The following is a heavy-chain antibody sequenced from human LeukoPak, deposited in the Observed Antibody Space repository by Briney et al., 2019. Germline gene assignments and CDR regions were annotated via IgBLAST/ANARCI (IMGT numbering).Heavy chain of an antibody. D-gene: IGHD1-26*01. CDR3: ARDRGSRYYFDY. Sequence: GGSLRLSCAASGFTFSSYEMNWVRQAPGKGLEWVSYISSSGSTIYYADSVKGRFTISRDNANNSLYLQMNSLRAEDTAVYYCARDRGSRYYFDYWGQGTLVTVSS. CDR2: ISSSGSTI. CDR1: GFTFSSYE. J-gene: IGHJ4*02. V-gene: IGHV3-48*03.